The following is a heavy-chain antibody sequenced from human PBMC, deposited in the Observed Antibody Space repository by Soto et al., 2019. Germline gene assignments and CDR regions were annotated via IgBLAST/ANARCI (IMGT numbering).Heavy chain of an antibody. Sequence: QVQLVESGGGVVQPGRSLRLSCAASGFTFSYYGMHWVRQAPGKGLEWVAVIWYDGSNKFYADSVKGRFTISRDNSKNTLFLQMNSLRAEDTAVYYCARDRGRYGYYYRMDVWGQGTTVTVSS. D-gene: IGHD5-18*01. CDR1: GFTFSYYG. V-gene: IGHV3-33*01. CDR2: IWYDGSNK. CDR3: ARDRGRYGYYYRMDV. J-gene: IGHJ6*02.